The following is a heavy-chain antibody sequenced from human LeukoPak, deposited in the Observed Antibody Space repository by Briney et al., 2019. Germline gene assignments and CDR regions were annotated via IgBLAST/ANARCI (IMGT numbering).Heavy chain of an antibody. D-gene: IGHD3-22*01. Sequence: GGSLRLSCAASGFTFDDYAMHWVRQAPGKGLEWVSLISWDGGSTYYADSVKGRFTISRDNSKNSLYLQMNSLRAEDTALYYCAKEGYRSLGDSSGYSYFFDYWGQGTLVTVSS. J-gene: IGHJ4*02. CDR2: ISWDGGST. V-gene: IGHV3-43D*03. CDR1: GFTFDDYA. CDR3: AKEGYRSLGDSSGYSYFFDY.